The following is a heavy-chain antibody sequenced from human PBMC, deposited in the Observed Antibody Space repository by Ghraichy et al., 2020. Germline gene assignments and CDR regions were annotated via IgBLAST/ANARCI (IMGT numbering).Heavy chain of an antibody. J-gene: IGHJ4*02. D-gene: IGHD3-16*02. Sequence: GGSRRLSCAASGFSFSTYSMNWVRQVPGKGLEWLSYISGSSGSIYYADSVRGRFTVSRDNAKNSLFLQMNSLRDEDTAVYYCARDRDDIWGNYRYSFNYWGQGALVTVSS. V-gene: IGHV3-48*02. CDR2: ISGSSGSI. CDR1: GFSFSTYS. CDR3: ARDRDDIWGNYRYSFNY.